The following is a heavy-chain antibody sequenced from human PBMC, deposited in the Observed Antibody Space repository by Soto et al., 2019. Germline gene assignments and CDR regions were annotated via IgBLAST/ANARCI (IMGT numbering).Heavy chain of an antibody. J-gene: IGHJ4*02. V-gene: IGHV3-30-3*01. CDR3: AKPLYSGSYSDYYFDN. Sequence: QVQVVESGGGVVQPGRSLRLSCAASGFTFSSYAMHWVRQAPGKGLEWVAVISYDGSNKYYADSVKGRFTISRDNFKDTVSLQMNSLRAEDTAVYYCAKPLYSGSYSDYYFDNWGQGTLVTVSS. CDR2: ISYDGSNK. CDR1: GFTFSSYA. D-gene: IGHD1-26*01.